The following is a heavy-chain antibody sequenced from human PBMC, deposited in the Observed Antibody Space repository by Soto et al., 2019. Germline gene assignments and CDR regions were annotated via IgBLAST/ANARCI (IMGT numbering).Heavy chain of an antibody. CDR1: GFTFSSAA. CDR3: ARSLDIHYKNWFDP. CDR2: ISGTDSRT. D-gene: IGHD4-4*01. Sequence: EVQILVSGGSLVQPGGSLRLSCTASGFTFSSAAMKWVRQAPWKGLEWVSIISGTDSRTYYADSVKGRFTISRENSRNTLYLDMISLRAEDTAVYYCARSLDIHYKNWFDPWGHGTLVTVSS. V-gene: IGHV3-23*01. J-gene: IGHJ5*02.